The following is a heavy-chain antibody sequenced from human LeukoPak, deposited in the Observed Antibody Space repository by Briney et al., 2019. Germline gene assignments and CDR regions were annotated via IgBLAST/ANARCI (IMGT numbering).Heavy chain of an antibody. CDR2: IKQDGSVK. V-gene: IGHV3-7*01. CDR1: GSIFSGYW. J-gene: IGHJ4*02. D-gene: IGHD5-18*01. Sequence: GGSLRLSCAASGSIFSGYWMTWVRQAPGKGLEWVANIKQDGSVKYYVDSVKGRFTISRDNAKNSLYLQMNSLRAEDTAVYYCASPGSVGDTGMPDHWGQGTLVTVSS. CDR3: ASPGSVGDTGMPDH.